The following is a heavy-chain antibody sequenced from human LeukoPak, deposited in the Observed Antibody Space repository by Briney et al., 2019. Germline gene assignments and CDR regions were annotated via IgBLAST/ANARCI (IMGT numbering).Heavy chain of an antibody. Sequence: SETLSLTCTVSGGSISSSSYYWGWIRQPPGKGLEWIGSIYYSGSTYYNPSLKSRVTISVDTSKNQFSLKLSSVTAADTAVYYCARDMKWLAPDYWGQGTLVTVSS. D-gene: IGHD6-19*01. CDR3: ARDMKWLAPDY. J-gene: IGHJ4*02. CDR1: GGSISSSSYY. V-gene: IGHV4-39*07. CDR2: IYYSGST.